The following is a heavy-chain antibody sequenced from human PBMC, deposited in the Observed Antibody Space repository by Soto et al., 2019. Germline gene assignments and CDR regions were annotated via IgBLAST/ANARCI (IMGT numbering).Heavy chain of an antibody. J-gene: IGHJ4*02. Sequence: QITLKESGPTLVKPTQTLTLTCTFSGFSLSTSGVGVGWIRQPPGKALEWLALIYWDDDKRYSPSLKSRLTITKDTSKNPVVLTMTNMDPVDTATYYCAHSGITMVRGVILFYFDYWGQGTLVTVSS. D-gene: IGHD3-10*01. CDR2: IYWDDDK. V-gene: IGHV2-5*02. CDR3: AHSGITMVRGVILFYFDY. CDR1: GFSLSTSGVG.